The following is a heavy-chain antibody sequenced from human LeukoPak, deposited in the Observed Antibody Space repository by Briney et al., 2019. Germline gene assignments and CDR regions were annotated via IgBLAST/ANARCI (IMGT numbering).Heavy chain of an antibody. CDR1: GFTFSNAW. D-gene: IGHD3-3*01. Sequence: PEGSLRLSCAASGFTFSNAWMSWVRQAPGKGLEWVGRIKSKTDGGTTDYAAPVKGRFTISRDDSKNTLYLQMNSLKTEDTAVYYCTTTNYDFWSGYSNWGQGTLVTVSS. CDR3: TTTNYDFWSGYSN. J-gene: IGHJ4*02. V-gene: IGHV3-15*01. CDR2: IKSKTDGGTT.